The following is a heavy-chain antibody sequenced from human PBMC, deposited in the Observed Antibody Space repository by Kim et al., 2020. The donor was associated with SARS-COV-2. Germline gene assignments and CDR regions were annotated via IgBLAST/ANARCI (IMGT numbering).Heavy chain of an antibody. V-gene: IGHV4-31*03. Sequence: SETLSLTCTVSGGSISSGGYYWSWIRQHPGKGLEWIGYIYYSGSTYYNPSLKSRVTISVDTSKNQFSLKLSSVTAADTAVYYCARGSTIFGNYMDVWGKGTTVTVSS. CDR2: IYYSGST. J-gene: IGHJ6*03. CDR1: GGSISSGGYY. D-gene: IGHD3-3*01. CDR3: ARGSTIFGNYMDV.